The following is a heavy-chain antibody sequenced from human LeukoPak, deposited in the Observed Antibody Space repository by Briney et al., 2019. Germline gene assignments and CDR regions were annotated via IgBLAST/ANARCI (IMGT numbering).Heavy chain of an antibody. D-gene: IGHD1-1*01. CDR1: GGSISSYY. CDR3: ARAPSYNSARLDV. Sequence: PSETLSLTCTVSGGSISSYYWTWVRQPAGKGLEWIGRIYTSGGTNYHPSLKSRVTMSVDTSENRFSLKLTSVTAADTAVYYCARAPSYNSARLDVWGQGTTVTVSS. J-gene: IGHJ6*02. CDR2: IYTSGGT. V-gene: IGHV4-4*07.